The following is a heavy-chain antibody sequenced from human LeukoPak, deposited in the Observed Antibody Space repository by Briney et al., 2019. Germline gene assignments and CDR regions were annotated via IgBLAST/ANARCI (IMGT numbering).Heavy chain of an antibody. V-gene: IGHV5-51*03. J-gene: IGHJ3*02. Sequence: GESLKISCKGSGYSFPSYWIGWVRQMPGKGLEWMGIIYPGDSDTRYSPSFQGQVTISADKSISTAYLQWSSLKASDTAMYYCARTYRTSIAVAGTDAFDIWGQGTMVTVSS. CDR1: GYSFPSYW. CDR2: IYPGDSDT. D-gene: IGHD6-19*01. CDR3: ARTYRTSIAVAGTDAFDI.